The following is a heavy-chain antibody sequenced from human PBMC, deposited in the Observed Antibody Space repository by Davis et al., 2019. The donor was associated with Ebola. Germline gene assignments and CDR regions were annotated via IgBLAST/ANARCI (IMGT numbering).Heavy chain of an antibody. J-gene: IGHJ4*02. Sequence: GESLKISCAASGFTFSDHYMSWIRQAPGKGLEWVSKISSKSTRTEYADSVRGRFTISRDNSKNSLYLQMNSLRGEDTAFYYCAKGRTIPLALDFWGRGTLVTVSS. V-gene: IGHV3-11*05. D-gene: IGHD2-2*02. CDR2: ISSKSTRT. CDR1: GFTFSDHY. CDR3: AKGRTIPLALDF.